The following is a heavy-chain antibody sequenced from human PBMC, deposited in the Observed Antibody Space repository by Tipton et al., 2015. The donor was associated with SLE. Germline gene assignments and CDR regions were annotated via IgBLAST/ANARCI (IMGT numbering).Heavy chain of an antibody. CDR3: ARGKFYFDY. CDR1: GFSFSSYE. Sequence: GSLRLSCVASGFSFSSYEMNWVRQAPGKGLEWVSYISGSGSTIFYADSVKGRFTISRDNAQNLLYLQMNSLRAEDTAVYYCARGKFYFDYWGQGTLVTVSS. V-gene: IGHV3-48*03. J-gene: IGHJ4*02. CDR2: ISGSGSTI.